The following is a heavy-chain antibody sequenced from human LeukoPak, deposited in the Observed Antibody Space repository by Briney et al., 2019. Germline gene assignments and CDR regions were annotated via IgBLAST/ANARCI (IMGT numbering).Heavy chain of an antibody. CDR1: GGTFSCYA. V-gene: IGHV1-69*04. CDR2: IIPILGIA. J-gene: IGHJ6*02. D-gene: IGHD2-2*01. CDR3: ARVDLGYCSSTSCFLGITPPGYYYGMDV. Sequence: ASVKVSCKASGGTFSCYAISWVRQAPGQGLEWMGRIIPILGIANYAQKFQGRVTITADKSTSTAYMELSSLRSEDTAVYYCARVDLGYCSSTSCFLGITPPGYYYGMDVWGQGTTVTVSS.